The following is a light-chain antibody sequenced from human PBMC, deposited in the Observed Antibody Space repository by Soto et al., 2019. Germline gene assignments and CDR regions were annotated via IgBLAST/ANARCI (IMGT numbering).Light chain of an antibody. J-gene: IGKJ1*01. V-gene: IGKV3-20*01. CDR2: ETS. Sequence: EIVLTQSPGTLSLSPGERATLSCRASQSVRDSPLAWYQQKPGQAPSLLIYETSSRATGIPDRFRGSGSGTEFAITITRVEPEDVAMYFCQQYGSSPGTFGQGNKVEI. CDR3: QQYGSSPGT. CDR1: QSVRDSP.